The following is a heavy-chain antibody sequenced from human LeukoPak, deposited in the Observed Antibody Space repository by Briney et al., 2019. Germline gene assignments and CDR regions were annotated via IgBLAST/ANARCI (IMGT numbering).Heavy chain of an antibody. CDR3: ARISGSYYLPPSYFDY. Sequence: SGGSLRLSCAASGFTVSSNYMSWVRQAPGKGLEWVSVIYSGGSTYYADSVKGRFTISRDNSKNTLYLQMNSLRAEDTAVYYCARISGSYYLPPSYFDYWGQGTLVTVSS. D-gene: IGHD1-26*01. CDR1: GFTVSSNY. CDR2: IYSGGST. J-gene: IGHJ4*02. V-gene: IGHV3-66*01.